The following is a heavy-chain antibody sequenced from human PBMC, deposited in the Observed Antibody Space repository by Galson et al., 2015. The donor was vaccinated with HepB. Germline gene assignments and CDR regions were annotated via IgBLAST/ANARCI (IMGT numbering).Heavy chain of an antibody. D-gene: IGHD3-22*01. Sequence: GYTFTSYAMHWVRQAPGQRLEWMGWINAGNGNTKYSQKFQGRVTITRDTSASTAYMGLSSLRSEDTAVYYCASYDYYDSSGYIYWGQGTLVTVSS. CDR2: INAGNGNT. J-gene: IGHJ4*02. CDR1: GYTFTSYA. V-gene: IGHV1-3*01. CDR3: ASYDYYDSSGYIY.